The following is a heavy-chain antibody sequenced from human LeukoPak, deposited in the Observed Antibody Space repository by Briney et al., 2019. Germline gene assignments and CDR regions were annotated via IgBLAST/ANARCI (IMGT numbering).Heavy chain of an antibody. Sequence: GGSLRLSCAASGFTFSGNWMHWVRQVPGKGLVRVSRINMDGSTTNYADSVKGRFTISRDNSKNTLYLQMNSLRAEDTAVYYCAKASGKIGYDSLRYFDYWGQGTLVTVSS. CDR1: GFTFSGNW. V-gene: IGHV3-74*01. CDR2: INMDGSTT. D-gene: IGHD5-12*01. CDR3: AKASGKIGYDSLRYFDY. J-gene: IGHJ4*02.